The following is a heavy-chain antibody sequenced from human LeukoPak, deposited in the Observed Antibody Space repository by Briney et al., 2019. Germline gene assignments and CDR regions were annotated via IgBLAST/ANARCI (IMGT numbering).Heavy chain of an antibody. J-gene: IGHJ4*02. CDR2: ISGSSGTI. CDR1: GFSFNDYD. D-gene: IGHD4-23*01. V-gene: IGHV3-48*01. Sequence: PGWSLRLSCAASGFSFNDYDMHWVRRGKGKGLDWVSYISGSSGTIHDADSVRGRFTISRDNVKKSLYLYMNNLRAEDTAVYYCVGFGAYGGLWGQGTVVTVSP. CDR3: VGFGAYGGL.